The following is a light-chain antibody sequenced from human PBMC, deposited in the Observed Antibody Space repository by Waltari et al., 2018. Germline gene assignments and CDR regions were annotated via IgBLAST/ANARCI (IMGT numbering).Light chain of an antibody. CDR1: QGIDNY. V-gene: IGKV1-27*01. CDR2: PAS. CDR3: QKFNSAPLT. J-gene: IGKJ4*01. Sequence: DIQMTQSPASLSESVGDRVTITCRASQGIDNYLAWYQQKPWKLPKPLIFPASTLQSGVPSRFSGSGSGTDFTLTIISLQPEDVAIYYCQKFNSAPLTFGGGTKVEIK.